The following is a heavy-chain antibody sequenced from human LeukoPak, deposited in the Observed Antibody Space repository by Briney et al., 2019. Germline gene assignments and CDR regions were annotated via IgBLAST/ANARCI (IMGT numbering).Heavy chain of an antibody. CDR3: VRVGPGVYFYSDY. D-gene: IGHD5/OR15-5a*01. V-gene: IGHV6-1*01. J-gene: IGHJ4*02. CDR2: TYYRSKWYN. CDR1: GVSVSSNSAA. Sequence: SQTLSLTCALSGVSVSSNSAAWNWSRQSPSRGLEWLGRTYYRSKWYNDYVVSVKSRITINVDTSKNQFSLQLSSVTPEDTAVYYCVRVGPGVYFYSDYWGQGTLVTVSS.